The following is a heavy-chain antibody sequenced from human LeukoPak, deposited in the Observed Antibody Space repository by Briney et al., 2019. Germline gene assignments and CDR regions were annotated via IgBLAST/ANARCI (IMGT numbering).Heavy chain of an antibody. Sequence: GGSLRLSCAASGFTFSSYAMSWVRQAPGKGLEWVSAISGSGGSTYYADSVKGRFTISRDNSKNTLYLQMNSLRAEDTALYYCAKTPGSGSYFVGDGAFDIWGQGTMVTVSS. D-gene: IGHD3-10*01. CDR3: AKTPGSGSYFVGDGAFDI. V-gene: IGHV3-23*01. J-gene: IGHJ3*02. CDR2: ISGSGGST. CDR1: GFTFSSYA.